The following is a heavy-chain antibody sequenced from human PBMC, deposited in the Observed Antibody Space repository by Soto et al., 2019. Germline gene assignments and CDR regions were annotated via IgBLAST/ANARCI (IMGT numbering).Heavy chain of an antibody. J-gene: IGHJ4*02. CDR3: AIIAVAGTDY. D-gene: IGHD6-19*01. CDR1: GFTFSSYA. Sequence: GGSLRLSCAASGFTFSSYAMHWVRQAPGKGLEWVAVISYDGSNKYYADSVKGRFTISRDNSKNTLYLQMNSLRAEDTAVYYCAIIAVAGTDYWGQGTLVTVSS. V-gene: IGHV3-30-3*01. CDR2: ISYDGSNK.